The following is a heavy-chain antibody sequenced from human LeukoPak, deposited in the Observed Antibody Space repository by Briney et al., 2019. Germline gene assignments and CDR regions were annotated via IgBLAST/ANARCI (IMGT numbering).Heavy chain of an antibody. CDR1: GFTFSSYA. D-gene: IGHD3-3*01. J-gene: IGHJ4*02. Sequence: QPGGSLRLSCAASGFTFSSYAMHWVRQAPGKGLEWVAVISYDGSNKYYADSVKGRFTISRDNSKNTLYLQMNSLRAEDTAVYYCAREKRPANLEWLFPIDYWGQGTLVTVSS. CDR2: ISYDGSNK. V-gene: IGHV3-30-3*01. CDR3: AREKRPANLEWLFPIDY.